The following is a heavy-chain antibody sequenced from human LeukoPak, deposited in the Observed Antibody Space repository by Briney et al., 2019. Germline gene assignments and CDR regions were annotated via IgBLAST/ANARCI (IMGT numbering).Heavy chain of an antibody. CDR3: ARVKTSSSWYVFDY. J-gene: IGHJ4*02. CDR2: ISSSSSYI. D-gene: IGHD6-13*01. Sequence: GGSLRLSCAASGFTFSSYSMNWVRQAPGKGLEWVSSISSSSSYIYYADSVKGRFTISRDNAKNSLYLQMNSLRAEDTAVYYCARVKTSSSWYVFDYWGQGTLVTVSS. CDR1: GFTFSSYS. V-gene: IGHV3-21*01.